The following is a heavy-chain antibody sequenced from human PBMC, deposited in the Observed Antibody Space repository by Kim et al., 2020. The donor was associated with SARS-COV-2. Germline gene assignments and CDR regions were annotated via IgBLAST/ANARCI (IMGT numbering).Heavy chain of an antibody. CDR1: GASITSYY. CDR3: ASYSGSFYFQH. CDR2: IYYSGST. J-gene: IGHJ1*01. D-gene: IGHD1-26*01. Sequence: ETLSLTCTVSGASITSYYWTWIRQPPGKGLELIGYIYYSGSTNSNPSLNSRVTLSVDTSKNQFSLKLSSVTAADTAVYYCASYSGSFYFQHWGLGTL. V-gene: IGHV4-59*13.